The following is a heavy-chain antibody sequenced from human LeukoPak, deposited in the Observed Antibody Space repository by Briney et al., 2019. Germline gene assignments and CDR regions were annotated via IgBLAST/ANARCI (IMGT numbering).Heavy chain of an antibody. CDR2: IYSGGST. Sequence: HPGGSLRLSCAVSGFTVSSNYMTWVRQAPGKGLEWVSVIYSGGSTYYADSVKGRFTISRDNSKNTVYLQMNSLRAEDTAVYYCARGSGWYRPIDYWGQGTLVTVSS. J-gene: IGHJ4*02. V-gene: IGHV3-66*02. CDR3: ARGSGWYRPIDY. D-gene: IGHD6-19*01. CDR1: GFTVSSNY.